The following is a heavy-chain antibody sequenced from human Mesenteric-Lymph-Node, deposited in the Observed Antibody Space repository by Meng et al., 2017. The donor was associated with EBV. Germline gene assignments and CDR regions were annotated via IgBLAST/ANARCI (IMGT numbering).Heavy chain of an antibody. V-gene: IGHV3-30*02. CDR2: IWYDGSNT. Sequence: QVQVVESGGGLVKPGGSLRLSCAASGFTFRNHGMHWVRQAPGKGLEWVTIIWYDGSNTYYVDSVKGRFTISRDNSKNTLYLQMDSLGPEDTAVYYCAKTMTTTITFENPDFWGQGTLVTVSS. CDR1: GFTFRNHG. D-gene: IGHD3-16*01. J-gene: IGHJ4*02. CDR3: AKTMTTTITFENPDF.